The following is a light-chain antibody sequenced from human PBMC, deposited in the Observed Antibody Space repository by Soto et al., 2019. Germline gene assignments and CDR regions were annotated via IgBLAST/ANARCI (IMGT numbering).Light chain of an antibody. CDR1: SSNIGAGYD. CDR2: GTS. CDR3: QSSDTSLSGSEV. V-gene: IGLV1-40*01. Sequence: VLTQPPSVSGAPGQRVTISCTGSSSNIGAGYDVHWYQQLPGTAPKLLIFGTSNRPSGVPDRFSGSKSGTSASLAITGLQAEDEADYYCQSSDTSLSGSEVFGGGTKLTVL. J-gene: IGLJ2*01.